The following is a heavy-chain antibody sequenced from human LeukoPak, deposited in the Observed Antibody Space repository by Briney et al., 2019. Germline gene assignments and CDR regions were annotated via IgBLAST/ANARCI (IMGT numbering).Heavy chain of an antibody. V-gene: IGHV4-34*01. D-gene: IGHD3-9*01. Sequence: SETLSLTCAVYGTSFSGYSWSWIRQSPGKGLEWIGEITDSGGTNYNPSFKSRLTISADTSKSQFSLKLASVTAADTAVYYCARIESYHILYRPYWGQGTLVTVSS. CDR3: ARIESYHILYRPY. CDR2: ITDSGGT. J-gene: IGHJ4*02. CDR1: GTSFSGYS.